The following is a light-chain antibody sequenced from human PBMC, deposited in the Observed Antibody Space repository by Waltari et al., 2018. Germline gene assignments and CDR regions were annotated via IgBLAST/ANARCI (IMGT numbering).Light chain of an antibody. Sequence: SSALTQPPSVSVSPGQTPSITCSAAALPTQYGYWYQQKPGQAPVLVIYQDTERPSGIPERFSGSSSGTTVTLTISGVQAEDEADYYCQSADSSGTYVVFGAGTKLTVL. CDR3: QSADSSGTYVV. V-gene: IGLV3-25*03. J-gene: IGLJ2*01. CDR2: QDT. CDR1: ALPTQY.